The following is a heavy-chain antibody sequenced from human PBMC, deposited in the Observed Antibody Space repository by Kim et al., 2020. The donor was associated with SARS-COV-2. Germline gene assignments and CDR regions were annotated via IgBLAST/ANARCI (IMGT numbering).Heavy chain of an antibody. V-gene: IGHV3-11*06. CDR1: GFTFSDYY. D-gene: IGHD3-9*01. J-gene: IGHJ5*02. CDR2: ISSSSSYT. CDR3: ARIEGSRYQTNNNWFDP. Sequence: GGSLRLSCAASGFTFSDYYMSWIRQAPGKGLEWVSYISSSSSYTNYADSVKGRFTISRDNAKNSLYLQMNSLRAEDTAVYYCARIEGSRYQTNNNWFDPWGQGTLVTVSS.